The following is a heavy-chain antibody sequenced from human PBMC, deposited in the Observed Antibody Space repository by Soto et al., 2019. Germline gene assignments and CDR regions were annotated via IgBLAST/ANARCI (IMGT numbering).Heavy chain of an antibody. CDR2: ITPFNGNT. CDR3: ARLLSSGRADDAFDI. V-gene: IGHV1-45*02. D-gene: IGHD6-19*01. J-gene: IGHJ3*02. CDR1: GYTFTYRY. Sequence: SVKVSCKASGYTFTYRYLHWVRKAPGQALEWMGWITPFNGNTNYAQKFQDRVTITRDRSMSTAYMELSSLRSEDTAMYYCARLLSSGRADDAFDIWGQGTMVTVSS.